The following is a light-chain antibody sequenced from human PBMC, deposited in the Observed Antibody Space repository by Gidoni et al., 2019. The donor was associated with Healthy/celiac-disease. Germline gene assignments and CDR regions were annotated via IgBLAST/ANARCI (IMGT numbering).Light chain of an antibody. Sequence: DILLPQSPATLSLSPGERATLPCRASQSVSSYLPWYQQKHGQAPRLLISDATSRATGIPARFSGSGSGTDFTLTISSLEPEDFAVYYCQQRSNWPPNTFGGGTKVENK. V-gene: IGKV3-11*01. CDR2: DAT. J-gene: IGKJ4*01. CDR3: QQRSNWPPNT. CDR1: QSVSSY.